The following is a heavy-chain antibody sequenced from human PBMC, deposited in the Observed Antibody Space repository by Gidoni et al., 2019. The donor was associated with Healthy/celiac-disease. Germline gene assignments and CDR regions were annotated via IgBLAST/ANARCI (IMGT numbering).Heavy chain of an antibody. J-gene: IGHJ4*02. CDR3: ARLVVPAARTYYFDY. CDR2: IYYSGST. D-gene: IGHD2-2*01. V-gene: IGHV4-30-4*01. Sequence: QVQLQESGPGLVKPSQTLSLTCTVPGGSLRSGDYYWSWIRQPPGKGLEWIGYIYYSGSTYYNPSLKSRVTISVDTSKNQFSLKLSSVTAADTAVYYCARLVVPAARTYYFDYWGQGTLVTVSS. CDR1: GGSLRSGDYY.